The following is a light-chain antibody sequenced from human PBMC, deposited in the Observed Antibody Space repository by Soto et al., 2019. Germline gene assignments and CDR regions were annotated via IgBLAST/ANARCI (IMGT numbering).Light chain of an antibody. J-gene: IGKJ4*01. CDR3: QQYHSYSLT. V-gene: IGKV1-5*03. Sequence: DIQMTQSPSTLSASVGDRVTITCRASQSISSWLAWYQPKPGKAPKLLLYKASSLEGGVPSRFSGSGSGTDFTLTSSSLQPDDFATYYCQQYHSYSLTFGGGTKVDIK. CDR2: KAS. CDR1: QSISSW.